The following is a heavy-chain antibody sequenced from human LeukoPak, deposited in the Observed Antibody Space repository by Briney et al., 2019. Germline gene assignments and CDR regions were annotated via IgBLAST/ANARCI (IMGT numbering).Heavy chain of an antibody. D-gene: IGHD4-23*01. CDR1: GGSISSYY. CDR3: AREGGHGGPPEYLQH. CDR2: IYYTGST. V-gene: IGHV4-59*01. Sequence: PSGTLSLTCTVSGGSISSYYWSWIRQPPGKGLEWIGYIYYTGSTNYNPSLKSRVTISVDTSKNQFSLKLNSVTAADTAVYYCAREGGHGGPPEYLQHWGQGTLVTVSS. J-gene: IGHJ1*01.